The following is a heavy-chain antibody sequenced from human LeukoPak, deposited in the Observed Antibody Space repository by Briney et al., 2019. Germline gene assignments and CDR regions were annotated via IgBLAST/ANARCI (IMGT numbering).Heavy chain of an antibody. CDR2: IYYSGST. J-gene: IGHJ4*02. D-gene: IGHD5-12*01. Sequence: PSETLSLTCTVSGGYISSYYWSWLRQPPGKELEWIGYIYYSGSTNYNPSLKSRVTISVDTSKNQFSLKLCSVTAADTAVYYCARYSGYDSLFDYWGQGTLVTVSS. CDR3: ARYSGYDSLFDY. CDR1: GGYISSYY. V-gene: IGHV4-59*01.